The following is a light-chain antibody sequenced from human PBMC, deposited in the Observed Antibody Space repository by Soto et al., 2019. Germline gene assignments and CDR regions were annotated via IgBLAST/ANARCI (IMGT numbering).Light chain of an antibody. J-gene: IGKJ1*01. CDR3: HQYDNSPPWT. V-gene: IGKV3-20*01. Sequence: EVVLTQSPGTLSLSPGETATLSCRDSHNVDSRYLAWFQQKPGQAPRLLIYGESNRATGIPDRFSGRGSWRDFTLTIGRLEPEDVAVYYCHQYDNSPPWTFGQGTRVEIK. CDR2: GES. CDR1: HNVDSRY.